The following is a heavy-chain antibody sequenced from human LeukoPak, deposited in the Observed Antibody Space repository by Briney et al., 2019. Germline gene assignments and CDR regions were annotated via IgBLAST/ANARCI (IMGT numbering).Heavy chain of an antibody. D-gene: IGHD3-22*01. CDR1: GFTFSSSA. Sequence: GGSLRLSCAASGFTFSSSAMSWVRQAPGKGLEWVAAISGGNYTYYADSVKGRFTISRDNSKNTLYLQMNSLRAEDTAVYYCARDKGDYDTSGSLFVFGGQGTLVTVSS. CDR2: ISGGNYT. CDR3: ARDKGDYDTSGSLFVF. J-gene: IGHJ4*02. V-gene: IGHV3-23*01.